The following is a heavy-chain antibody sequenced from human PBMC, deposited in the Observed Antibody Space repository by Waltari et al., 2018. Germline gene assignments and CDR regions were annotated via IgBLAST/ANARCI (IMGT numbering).Heavy chain of an antibody. V-gene: IGHV3-23*03. CDR3: AKDGATTFDD. D-gene: IGHD3-16*01. Sequence: EVQLVESGGGFVQPGGSLRLSCAGSGFPFNTYAINWVRQAPGKGLEWVSVIYAGGTTDYADSVKGRFSISRDNFKNTVDLQMNGLTSEDTGIYYCAKDGATTFDDWGQGTLVTVSS. CDR2: IYAGGTT. J-gene: IGHJ4*02. CDR1: GFPFNTYA.